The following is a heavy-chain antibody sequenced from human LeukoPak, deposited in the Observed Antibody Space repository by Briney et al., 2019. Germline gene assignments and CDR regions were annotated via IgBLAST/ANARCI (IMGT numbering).Heavy chain of an antibody. CDR2: ISGSGGST. D-gene: IGHD2-15*01. CDR1: GFTFSSYA. CDR3: ATPEGPARSYYYYMDV. V-gene: IGHV3-23*01. J-gene: IGHJ6*03. Sequence: GGSLRLSCAASGFTFSSYAVSWVRQAPGKGLEWVSAISGSGGSTYYADSVKGRFTISRDNSKNTLYLQMNSLRAEDTAVYYCATPEGPARSYYYYMDVWGKGTTVTVSS.